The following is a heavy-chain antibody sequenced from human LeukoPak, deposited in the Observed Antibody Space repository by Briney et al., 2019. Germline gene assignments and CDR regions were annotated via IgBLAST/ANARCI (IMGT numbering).Heavy chain of an antibody. CDR1: GGSFSGYY. J-gene: IGHJ5*02. Sequence: SETLSLTCAVYGGSFSGYYWSWVRQPPGKGLEWIGKINHSGSTNYNPSLKSRVTISVDTSKNQFSLKLSSVTAADTAVYYCASPSLGDGYNSWGQGTLVTVSS. D-gene: IGHD5-24*01. CDR2: INHSGST. V-gene: IGHV4-34*01. CDR3: ASPSLGDGYNS.